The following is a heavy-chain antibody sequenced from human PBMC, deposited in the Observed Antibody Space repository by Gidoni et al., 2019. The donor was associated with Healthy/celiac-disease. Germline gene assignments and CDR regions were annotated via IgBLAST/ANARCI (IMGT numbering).Heavy chain of an antibody. CDR3: ARLSTDYGMDV. CDR1: GYSFTSYW. V-gene: IGHV5-51*01. CDR2: IYPGDSDT. Sequence: VQLVQSGAEATMPGESLKISCKVSGYSFTSYWIGWVRQLPGKGLEWMGIIYPGDSDTIDSPSVQGHIAISADKSISTAYLQWSSLKASDTAMYYCARLSTDYGMDVWGQGTTVTVSS. J-gene: IGHJ6*02.